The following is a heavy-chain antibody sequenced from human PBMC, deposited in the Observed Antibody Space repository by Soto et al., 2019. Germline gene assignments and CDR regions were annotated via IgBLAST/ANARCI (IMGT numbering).Heavy chain of an antibody. CDR1: GFTFSNFD. CDR3: ATGTAAPAQ. Sequence: EVQLLESGGGLVQPGGSLRLSCAASGFTFSNFDMSWVRQAPGKGLEWVSGISTSGGTTYYADSVKGRFTSSRDNSKNTLYLQMNSLRADDTSVYYCATGTAAPAQWGQGTLVTVSS. V-gene: IGHV3-23*01. J-gene: IGHJ1*01. D-gene: IGHD6-13*01. CDR2: ISTSGGTT.